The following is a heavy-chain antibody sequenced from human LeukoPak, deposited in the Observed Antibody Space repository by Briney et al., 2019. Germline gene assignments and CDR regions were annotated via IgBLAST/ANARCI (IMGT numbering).Heavy chain of an antibody. Sequence: GASVKGSCKASCYTFTSYGISWVRQAPGQGLEWMGWISAFNGNTNYAQKLQGRVTMTTDTSTSTAYMELRSLRSDDTAVYYCARNSLGYCSGGNCYDYYMDVWGKGTTVTVSS. CDR2: ISAFNGNT. J-gene: IGHJ6*03. CDR1: CYTFTSYG. V-gene: IGHV1-18*01. D-gene: IGHD2-15*01. CDR3: ARNSLGYCSGGNCYDYYMDV.